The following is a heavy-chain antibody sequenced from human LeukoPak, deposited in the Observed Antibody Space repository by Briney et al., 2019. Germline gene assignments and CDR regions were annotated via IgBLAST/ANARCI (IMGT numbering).Heavy chain of an antibody. CDR2: IYYSGST. J-gene: IGHJ4*02. CDR3: ARFYDSSLYYFHY. D-gene: IGHD3-22*01. Sequence: SQTLSLTCTVSGGSISSYYWSWIRQPQGKALEWIGYIYYSGSTKYNLSLKSRVTISVETSKNQFSLKLSSVTAADTAVYYCARFYDSSLYYFHYWGQGTLVTVSS. V-gene: IGHV4-59*08. CDR1: GGSISSYY.